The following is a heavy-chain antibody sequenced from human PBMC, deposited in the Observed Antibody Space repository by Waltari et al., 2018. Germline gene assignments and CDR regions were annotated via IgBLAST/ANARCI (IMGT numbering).Heavy chain of an antibody. CDR1: GGTFSSYA. D-gene: IGHD1-26*01. CDR2: SIPTVGQA. Sequence: QVQLVQSGAEVKKPGSSVKVSCKASGGTFSSYAISWVRQSPGHGLEWMGGSIPTVGQANYEQKFQGRVTITADKSTSTAYMELSSLRSEDTAVYYCARGGRYSGSYRNAFDIWGQGTMVTVSS. J-gene: IGHJ3*02. V-gene: IGHV1-69*14. CDR3: ARGGRYSGSYRNAFDI.